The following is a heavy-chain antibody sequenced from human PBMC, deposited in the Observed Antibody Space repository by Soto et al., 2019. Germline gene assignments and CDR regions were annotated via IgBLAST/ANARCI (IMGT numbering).Heavy chain of an antibody. J-gene: IGHJ4*02. D-gene: IGHD2-15*01. CDR1: GFTFSNYW. V-gene: IGHV3-7*03. CDR3: ARGCSGGSCYSIWFDY. Sequence: GGSLRLSCAASGFTFSNYWMTWVHQAPGKGLEWVANIKQDGSEKYYVDSVKGRFTISRDNAKNSLYLQMNSLRAEDAAVYYCARGCSGGSCYSIWFDYWGQGTQVTVSS. CDR2: IKQDGSEK.